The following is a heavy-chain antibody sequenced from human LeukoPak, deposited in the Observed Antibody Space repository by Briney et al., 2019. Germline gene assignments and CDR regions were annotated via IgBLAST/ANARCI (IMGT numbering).Heavy chain of an antibody. V-gene: IGHV1-69*05. CDR1: GGTFSSYA. J-gene: IGHJ4*02. CDR3: ASPVDSSSWYYFDY. CDR2: IIPICGTA. Sequence: SVKVSCKASGGTFSSYAISWVRQAPGQGLELMGGIIPICGTANYAQKFQGRVTITTDESTSTAYMELSSLRSEDTAVYYCASPVDSSSWYYFDYWDQGTLVTVSS. D-gene: IGHD6-13*01.